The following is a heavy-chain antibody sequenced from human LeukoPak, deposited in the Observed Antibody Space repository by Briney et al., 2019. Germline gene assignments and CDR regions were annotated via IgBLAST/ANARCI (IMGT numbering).Heavy chain of an antibody. CDR1: GGSFSGYY. CDR3: ARVFWRRYDSSGEYWPLWVPDPLYYYYGMDV. V-gene: IGHV4-34*01. CDR2: INHSGST. J-gene: IGHJ6*02. D-gene: IGHD3-22*01. Sequence: SETLSLTCAVYGGSFSGYYWSWIRQPPGKGLEWIGEINHSGSTNYNPSLKSRVTISVDTSKNQFSLKLSSVTAADTAVYYCARVFWRRYDSSGEYWPLWVPDPLYYYYGMDVWGQGTTVTVSS.